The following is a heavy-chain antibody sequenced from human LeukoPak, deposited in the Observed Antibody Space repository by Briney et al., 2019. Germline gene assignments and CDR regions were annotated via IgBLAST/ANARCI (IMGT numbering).Heavy chain of an antibody. CDR1: GYTFTNYD. CDR3: AKGGIAVAGSVGYFQH. D-gene: IGHD6-19*01. Sequence: ASVKVSCKTSGYTFTNYDINWVRQATGQGFEWMGWMSPNSGNTGYAQKFQGRVAMTMDTSIRTAYMELSSLRSEDTAVYYCAKGGIAVAGSVGYFQHWGQGTLVAVSS. J-gene: IGHJ1*01. V-gene: IGHV1-8*01. CDR2: MSPNSGNT.